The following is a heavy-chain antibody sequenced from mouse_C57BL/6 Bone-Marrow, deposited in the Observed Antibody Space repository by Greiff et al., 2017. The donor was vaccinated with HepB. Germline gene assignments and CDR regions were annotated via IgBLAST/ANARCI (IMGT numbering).Heavy chain of an antibody. Sequence: ESGPGLVKPSQSLSLTCSVTGYSITSGYYWNWIRQFPGNKLEWMGYISYDGSNNYNPSLKNRISITRDTSKNQFFLKLNSVTTEDTATYYCASGGNYGSSSSYWYFDVWGTGTTVTVS. J-gene: IGHJ1*03. D-gene: IGHD1-1*01. V-gene: IGHV3-6*01. CDR2: ISYDGSN. CDR1: GYSITSGYY. CDR3: ASGGNYGSSSSYWYFDV.